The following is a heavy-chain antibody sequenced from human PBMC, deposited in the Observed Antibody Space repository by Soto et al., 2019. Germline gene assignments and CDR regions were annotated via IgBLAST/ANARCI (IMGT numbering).Heavy chain of an antibody. D-gene: IGHD5-12*01. J-gene: IGHJ6*02. Sequence: SETLSLTCTVSGGSISSYYLSWIRQPPGKGLEWIGYIYYSGSTNYNPSLKSRVTISVDTSKNQFSLKLSSVTAADTAVYYCARGYAGPLYYYGMDVWGQGTTVTVSS. V-gene: IGHV4-59*12. CDR1: GGSISSYY. CDR3: ARGYAGPLYYYGMDV. CDR2: IYYSGST.